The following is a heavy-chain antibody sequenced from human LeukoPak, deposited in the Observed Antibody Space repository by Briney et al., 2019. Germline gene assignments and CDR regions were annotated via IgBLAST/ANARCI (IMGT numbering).Heavy chain of an antibody. V-gene: IGHV4-31*03. Sequence: SETLSPTCTVSGGSISSGGYYWSWIRQHPGKGLEWIGYIYYSGSTYYNPSLKSRVTISVDTSKNQFSLKLSSVTAADTAVYYCARDRTMLPLDVWGQGTTVTVSS. CDR3: ARDRTMLPLDV. CDR1: GGSISSGGYY. CDR2: IYYSGST. D-gene: IGHD4/OR15-4a*01. J-gene: IGHJ6*02.